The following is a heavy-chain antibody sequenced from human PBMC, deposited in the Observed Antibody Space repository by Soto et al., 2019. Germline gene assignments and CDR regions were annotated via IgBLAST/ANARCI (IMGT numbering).Heavy chain of an antibody. J-gene: IGHJ4*02. Sequence: PGGSLRLSCAASGFTFINYAMSWVRQAPGKGLEWVSTISGSGANTHYADSVKGRFSISRDNSKNTLYIQMNSLRAEDTAVYYCAKDYGSSRYFFDYWGQGALVTAPQ. D-gene: IGHD6-19*01. CDR1: GFTFINYA. CDR2: ISGSGANT. CDR3: AKDYGSSRYFFDY. V-gene: IGHV3-23*01.